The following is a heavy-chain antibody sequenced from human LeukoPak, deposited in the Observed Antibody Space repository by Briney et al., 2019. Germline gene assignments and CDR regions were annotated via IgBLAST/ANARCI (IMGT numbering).Heavy chain of an antibody. Sequence: PGGSLRLSCAASGFTFSNYWMGWVRQAPGRGLEWVANIKQDGSEKYYVDSVKGRFTVSRDNAKNSLYLQMNSLRAEDTAVYHCARIGVSNAFDSWGQGTLVTVSP. V-gene: IGHV3-7*05. CDR2: IKQDGSEK. D-gene: IGHD4-11*01. CDR1: GFTFSNYW. J-gene: IGHJ4*02. CDR3: ARIGVSNAFDS.